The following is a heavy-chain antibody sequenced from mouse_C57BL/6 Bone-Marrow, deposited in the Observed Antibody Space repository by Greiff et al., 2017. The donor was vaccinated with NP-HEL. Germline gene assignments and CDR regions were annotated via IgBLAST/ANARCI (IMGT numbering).Heavy chain of an antibody. D-gene: IGHD2-1*01. CDR2: IDPENGDS. V-gene: IGHV14-4*01. Sequence: EVQLQQSGAELVRPGASVKLSCTASGFNIKDDYMHWVKQRPEQGLEWIGWIDPENGDSEYASKFQGKATITADTSSNTAYLQLSSLTSEDTAVYYCISVTYYFDYWGQGTTLTVSS. J-gene: IGHJ2*01. CDR3: ISVTYYFDY. CDR1: GFNIKDDY.